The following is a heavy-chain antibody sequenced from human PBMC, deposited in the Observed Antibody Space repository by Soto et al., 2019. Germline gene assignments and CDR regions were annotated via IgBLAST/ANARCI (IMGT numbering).Heavy chain of an antibody. CDR2: IYYSGST. D-gene: IGHD3-22*01. Sequence: SETLSLTCTVSGGSISSYYWSWIRQPPGKGLEWIGYIYYSGSTNYNPSLKSRVTISVDTSKNQFSLKLSSVTAADTAVYYCARLPYYYDSSGYYYALDYWGQGTLVTVSS. J-gene: IGHJ4*02. V-gene: IGHV4-59*01. CDR3: ARLPYYYDSSGYYYALDY. CDR1: GGSISSYY.